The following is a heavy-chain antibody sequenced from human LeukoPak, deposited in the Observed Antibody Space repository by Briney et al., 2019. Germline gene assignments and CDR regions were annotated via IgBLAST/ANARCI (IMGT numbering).Heavy chain of an antibody. D-gene: IGHD6-19*01. CDR3: ARCPQYSSGGGWFDP. V-gene: IGHV1-69*05. CDR2: IIPIFGTA. CDR1: GCTFTGYY. J-gene: IGHJ5*02. Sequence: GASVKVSCKASGCTFTGYYMHWVRQAPGQGLEWMGRIIPIFGTANYAQKFQGRVTITTDESTSTAYMELSSLRSEDTAVYYCARCPQYSSGGGWFDPWGQGTLVTVSS.